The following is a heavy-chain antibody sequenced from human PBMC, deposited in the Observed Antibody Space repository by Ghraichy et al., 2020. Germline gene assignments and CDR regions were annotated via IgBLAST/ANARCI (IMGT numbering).Heavy chain of an antibody. J-gene: IGHJ4*02. D-gene: IGHD3-16*01. CDR3: ARENWGEGFH. CDR2: TFYRSQWYY. V-gene: IGHV6-1*01. CDR1: GDSVSSNAVA. Sequence: SQTLSLTCAISGDSVSSNAVAWNWIRQSPSRGLEWLGRTFYRSQWYYDYEVSVKSRITINPDTSKNQLSLQLNSVTPEDTAVYYCARENWGEGFHWGQGALVIVSS.